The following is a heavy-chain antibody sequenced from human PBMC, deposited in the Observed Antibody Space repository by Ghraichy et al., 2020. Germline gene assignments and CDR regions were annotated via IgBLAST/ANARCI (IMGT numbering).Heavy chain of an antibody. CDR2: INHSGST. J-gene: IGHJ4*02. V-gene: IGHV4-34*01. CDR3: ARGPSWIRSGWYTYSRYFDY. Sequence: SETLSLTCAVYGGSFSGYYWSWIRQPPGKGLEWIGEINHSGSTNYNPSLKSRVTISVDTSKNQFSLKLSSVTAADTAVYYCARGPSWIRSGWYTYSRYFDYWGQGTLVTVSS. CDR1: GGSFSGYY. D-gene: IGHD6-19*01.